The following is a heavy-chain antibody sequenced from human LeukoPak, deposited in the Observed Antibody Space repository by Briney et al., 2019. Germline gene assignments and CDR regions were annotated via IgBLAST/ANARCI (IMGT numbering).Heavy chain of an antibody. CDR2: IGAGGTFT. D-gene: IGHD6-13*01. V-gene: IGHV3-23*01. CDR1: GFTFSSYA. J-gene: IGHJ4*02. CDR3: AKDRDSSSWYSYYY. Sequence: GGSLRLSCTASGFTFSSYAMNWVRQAPGKGLEWVSGIGAGGTFTYYADSVKGRFTISRDNSRNTLYLQMNSLRADDTAVYYCAKDRDSSSWYSYYYWGQGTLVTVSS.